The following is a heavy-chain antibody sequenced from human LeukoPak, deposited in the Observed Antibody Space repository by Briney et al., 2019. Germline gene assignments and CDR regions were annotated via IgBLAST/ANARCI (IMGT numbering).Heavy chain of an antibody. Sequence: SETLSLTCAVYGGSFSGYYWSWIRQPPGKGLEWIGEINHSGSTNYNPSLKSRVTISVDTSKNQFSLKLSSVTAADTAVYYCARRRTYDLWSGYYSDYWGQGTLVTVSS. D-gene: IGHD3-3*01. V-gene: IGHV4-34*01. J-gene: IGHJ4*02. CDR3: ARRRTYDLWSGYYSDY. CDR1: GGSFSGYY. CDR2: INHSGST.